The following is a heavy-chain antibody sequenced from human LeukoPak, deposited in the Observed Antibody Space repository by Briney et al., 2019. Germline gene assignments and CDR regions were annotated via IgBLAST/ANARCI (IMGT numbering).Heavy chain of an antibody. J-gene: IGHJ5*02. CDR2: VHNSGGT. D-gene: IGHD3-3*01. V-gene: IGHV4-39*02. CDR1: GGSISSSGYY. Sequence: SETLSLTCTVSGGSISSSGYYWGWIRQPPGKGLEWIGSVHNSGGTYYNPSLNSRVTITVDASKNYFSLKLSSVTAADTAVYYCARRFRRSSRARWFDPWGQGTLVTVSS. CDR3: ARRFRRSSRARWFDP.